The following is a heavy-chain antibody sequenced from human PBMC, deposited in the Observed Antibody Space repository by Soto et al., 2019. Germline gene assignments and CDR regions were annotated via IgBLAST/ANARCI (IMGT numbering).Heavy chain of an antibody. CDR1: GFTFSNAW. V-gene: IGHV3-15*07. D-gene: IGHD3-22*01. CDR2: IKSKTDGGST. J-gene: IGHJ6*02. CDR3: TTKGHEYYYDSSGYYRDYYYGMDV. Sequence: EVQLVESGGGLVKPGGSLRLSCAASGFTFSNAWMNWVRQAPGKGLEWVGRIKSKTDGGSTDYAAPVKGRFTISRDDSKNTLYLQMNSLKTEDTAVYYCTTKGHEYYYDSSGYYRDYYYGMDVWGQGTTVTVSS.